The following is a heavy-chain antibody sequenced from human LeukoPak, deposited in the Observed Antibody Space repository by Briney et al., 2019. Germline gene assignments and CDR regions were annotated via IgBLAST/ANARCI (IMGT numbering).Heavy chain of an antibody. CDR1: GGSFSGYY. CDR3: ARRLYSYGPPGWFDP. Sequence: SETLSLTCAVYGGSFSGYYWSWIRQPPGKGLEWIGEINHSGSTNYNPSLKSRVTISVDTSKNQFSLKLSSVTAADTAVYYCARRLYSYGPPGWFDPWGQGTLVTVSS. J-gene: IGHJ5*02. CDR2: INHSGST. V-gene: IGHV4-34*01. D-gene: IGHD5-18*01.